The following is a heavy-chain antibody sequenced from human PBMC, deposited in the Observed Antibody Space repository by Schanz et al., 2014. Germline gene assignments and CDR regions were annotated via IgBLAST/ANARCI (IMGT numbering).Heavy chain of an antibody. Sequence: EVQLLESGGGLVQPGGSLRLSCTVSGFTVNNYAMNWVRQAPGRGLEWVSTISGSGGDTYPADSVKGRFTISRDNSNNTLYLQMNSLTAEDTAVYYCARGVRIDYWGQGTLVTVSS. CDR3: ARGVRIDY. CDR1: GFTVNNYA. V-gene: IGHV3-23*01. D-gene: IGHD3-3*01. CDR2: ISGSGGDT. J-gene: IGHJ4*02.